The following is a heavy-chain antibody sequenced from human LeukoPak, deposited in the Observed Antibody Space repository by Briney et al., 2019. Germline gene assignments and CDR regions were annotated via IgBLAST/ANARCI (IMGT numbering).Heavy chain of an antibody. Sequence: SETLSLTRAVYVGSFSGYYWSWIRQPPGKGLEWIGEINHSGSTNYNPSLKSRGTISVDTSKNQFSLKLISVTAADTAVYYCARAVGYYDYVWGSYRYTTSYFDYWGQGTLVTVSS. CDR3: ARAVGYYDYVWGSYRYTTSYFDY. CDR2: INHSGST. J-gene: IGHJ4*02. CDR1: VGSFSGYY. V-gene: IGHV4-34*01. D-gene: IGHD3-16*02.